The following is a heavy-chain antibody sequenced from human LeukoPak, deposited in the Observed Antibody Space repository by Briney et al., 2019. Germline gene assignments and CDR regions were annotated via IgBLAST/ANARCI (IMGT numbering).Heavy chain of an antibody. D-gene: IGHD5/OR15-5a*01. V-gene: IGHV4-39*07. CDR3: ARSVLLYIDY. J-gene: IGHJ4*02. CDR1: GGSISSSSYY. Sequence: SETLSLTCTVSGGSISSSSYYWGWIRQPPGKGLEWIGSIYYSGGTYYNPSLKSRVTISVDTSKNQFSLKLSSVTAADTAVYYCARSVLLYIDYWGQGTLVTVSS. CDR2: IYYSGGT.